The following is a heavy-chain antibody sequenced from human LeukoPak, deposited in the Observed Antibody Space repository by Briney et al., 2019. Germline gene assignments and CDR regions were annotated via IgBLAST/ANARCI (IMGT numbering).Heavy chain of an antibody. J-gene: IGHJ4*02. CDR2: IKQDGSEK. CDR3: ARDGGYSYGNCFDY. V-gene: IGHV3-7*01. CDR1: GFTFSSYW. D-gene: IGHD5-18*01. Sequence: GGSLRLSCAASGFTFSSYWMSWVRQAPGKGLEWVANIKQDGSEKYYVDSVKGRFTISRDNAKNSLYLQMNSLRAEDTAVYYCARDGGYSYGNCFDYWGQGTLVTVSS.